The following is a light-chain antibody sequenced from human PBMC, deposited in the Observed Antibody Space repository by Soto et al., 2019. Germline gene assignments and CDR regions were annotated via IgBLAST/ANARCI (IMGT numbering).Light chain of an antibody. J-gene: IGLJ3*02. Sequence: QSVLTQPPSASGTPGRRVTISCSGSSSNIGSNYVYWYQQFPGTAPKLLIYSNNQRPSGVPDRFSGSKSGTSASLAISGLRSEDEADYYCAAWDGSLTGRVFGGGTKLTVL. CDR3: AAWDGSLTGRV. V-gene: IGLV1-47*02. CDR1: SSNIGSNY. CDR2: SNN.